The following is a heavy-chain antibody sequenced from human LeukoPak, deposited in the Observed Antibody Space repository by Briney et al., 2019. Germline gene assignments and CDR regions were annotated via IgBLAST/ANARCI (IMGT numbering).Heavy chain of an antibody. J-gene: IGHJ4*02. D-gene: IGHD2-21*02. CDR2: IIPIFGTA. CDR3: ARVRSSIAYCGGDCYALPLDY. CDR1: GGTFSSYA. V-gene: IGHV1-69*13. Sequence: GASVKVSCKASGGTFSSYAISWVRQAPGQGLEWMGGIIPIFGTANYAPKFQGRVTITADESTSTAYMELSSLRSEDTAVYYCARVRSSIAYCGGDCYALPLDYWGQGTLVTVSS.